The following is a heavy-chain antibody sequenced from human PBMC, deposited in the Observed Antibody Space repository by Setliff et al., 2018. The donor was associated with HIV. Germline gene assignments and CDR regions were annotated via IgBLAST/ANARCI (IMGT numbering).Heavy chain of an antibody. J-gene: IGHJ4*02. V-gene: IGHV4-59*01. CDR3: ARDPPGYGDSNDY. D-gene: IGHD4-17*01. Sequence: PSETLSLTCTVSSGSISTYYWTWIRQPTGKGLEYIGYIYYSGSTTYSPSLKSRVTMSIDTSKNQFSLKLRSVTAADTAVYYCARDPPGYGDSNDYWGQGTLVTVSS. CDR2: IYYSGST. CDR1: SGSISTYY.